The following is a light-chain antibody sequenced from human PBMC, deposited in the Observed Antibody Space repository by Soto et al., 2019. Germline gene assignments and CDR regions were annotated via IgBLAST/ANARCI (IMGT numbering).Light chain of an antibody. CDR1: QSVSSNY. CDR2: DVS. J-gene: IGKJ5*01. CDR3: QHYGSSHSNT. V-gene: IGKV3-20*01. Sequence: EIVLTQSPGTLSLSPGERATLSCRASQSVSSNYLAWYQHKPGQAPRLLIYDVSSSATGTPDRFSGSGSGTDFTLTVSRLEPEDFAVYYCQHYGSSHSNTFGQGTRLEIK.